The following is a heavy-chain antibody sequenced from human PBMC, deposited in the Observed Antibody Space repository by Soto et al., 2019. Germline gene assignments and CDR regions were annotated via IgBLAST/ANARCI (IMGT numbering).Heavy chain of an antibody. Sequence: SETLSLTCTFSVGSISRYFWSCIRHSPGKGLEWIGYIFYTGSTTYNPSLKSRVTISIDTSKNQFSLKLSSLTAADTAVYYCAQFSDIEWLDPSGQGTLV. CDR2: IFYTGST. V-gene: IGHV4-59*01. D-gene: IGHD2-15*01. CDR1: VGSISRYF. CDR3: AQFSDIEWLDP. J-gene: IGHJ5*02.